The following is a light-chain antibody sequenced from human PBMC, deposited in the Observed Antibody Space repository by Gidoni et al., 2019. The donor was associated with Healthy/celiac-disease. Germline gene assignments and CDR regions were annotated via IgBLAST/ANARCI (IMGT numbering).Light chain of an antibody. CDR3: AAWDDSLSGVV. V-gene: IGLV1-47*01. CDR1: SSNIGSNY. J-gene: IGLJ2*01. CDR2: RNN. Sequence: GQRVNISCSGSSSNIGSNYVYWYQQLPGPAPKLLIYRNNQRPSGVPDRFSGSKSGTSASLAISGLRSEDEADYYCAAWDDSLSGVVFGGGTKLTVL.